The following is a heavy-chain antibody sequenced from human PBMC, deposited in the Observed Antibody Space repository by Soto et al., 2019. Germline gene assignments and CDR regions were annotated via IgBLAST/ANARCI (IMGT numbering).Heavy chain of an antibody. CDR3: AKAKGYYDSSGYFDY. Sequence: GGSLRLSCAASGFTFSSYAMHWVRQAPGKGLEWVAVISYDGSNKYYADSVKGRFTISGDNSKNTLYLQMNSLRAEDTAVYYCAKAKGYYDSSGYFDYWGQGTLVTVSS. V-gene: IGHV3-30-3*01. D-gene: IGHD3-22*01. CDR1: GFTFSSYA. CDR2: ISYDGSNK. J-gene: IGHJ4*02.